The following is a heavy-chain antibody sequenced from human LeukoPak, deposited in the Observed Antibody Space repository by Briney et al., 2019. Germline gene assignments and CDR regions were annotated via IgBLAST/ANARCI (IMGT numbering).Heavy chain of an antibody. Sequence: SETLSLTCTVSGGSISSYYWSWIRLPPGKGLEWIGYIYYSGSTNYNPSLMSRVIISVDTSKNQFSLKLSSVTAADTAVYYCARDSLDAYFDYWGQGILVTVSS. J-gene: IGHJ4*02. D-gene: IGHD2-15*01. V-gene: IGHV4-59*01. CDR2: IYYSGST. CDR3: ARDSLDAYFDY. CDR1: GGSISSYY.